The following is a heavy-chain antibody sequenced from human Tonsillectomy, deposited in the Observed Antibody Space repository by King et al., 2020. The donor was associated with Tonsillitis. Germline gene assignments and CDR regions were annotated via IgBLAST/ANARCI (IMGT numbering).Heavy chain of an antibody. Sequence: VQLVESGADVKKPGASVKVSCKASGYTFTSYYIHWVRQAPGQGLEWMGIINPSSGNTSYAQKFQGRVTMTRDKSTSTVYMEPSSLRSEDTAVYYCARDNDCRGVSCYSDTRYYFGTVVWGQGTTVTVSS. CDR2: INPSSGNT. J-gene: IGHJ6*02. CDR3: ARDNDCRGVSCYSDTRYYFGTVV. D-gene: IGHD2-15*01. CDR1: GYTFTSYY. V-gene: IGHV1-46*03.